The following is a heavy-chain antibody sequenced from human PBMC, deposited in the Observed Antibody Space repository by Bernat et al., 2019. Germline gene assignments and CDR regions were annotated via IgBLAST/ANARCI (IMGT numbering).Heavy chain of an antibody. V-gene: IGHV4-34*01. CDR3: ARRIQKVPLDY. CDR1: GESLSGFY. J-gene: IGHJ4*02. Sequence: QVQLKQWGAGLLKPSGTLSLTCAVYGESLSGFYWSWIRQPPGSGLEWIGEINHSGIANYNPSLKSRVTISVDTSKNQFSLKLSSVTAADTAVYYCARRIQKVPLDYWGQGTLVTVSS. CDR2: INHSGIA. D-gene: IGHD2/OR15-2a*01.